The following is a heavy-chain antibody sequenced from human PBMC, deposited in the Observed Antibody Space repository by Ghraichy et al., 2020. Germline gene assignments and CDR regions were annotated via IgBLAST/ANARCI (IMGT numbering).Heavy chain of an antibody. J-gene: IGHJ6*02. CDR3: ARVDTILSVYYYYGMDV. CDR1: GGTFNSYA. V-gene: IGHV1-69*10. CDR2: IIPIDGTA. Sequence: VKVSCKASGGTFNSYAISWVRQAPGQGLEWMGGIIPIDGTAKNAQKFQGRVAITADKSTSTVYMELSNLRSEDTAVYYCARVDTILSVYYYYGMDVWGQGTTVTVSS. D-gene: IGHD5-24*01.